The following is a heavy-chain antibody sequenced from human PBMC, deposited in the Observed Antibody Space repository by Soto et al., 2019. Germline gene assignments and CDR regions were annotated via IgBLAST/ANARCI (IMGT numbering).Heavy chain of an antibody. D-gene: IGHD2-2*01. CDR2: INHSGST. J-gene: IGHJ4*02. Sequence: LSLTCAVYGGSFSGYYWSWIRQPPGKGLEWIGEINHSGSTNYNPSLKSRVTISVDTSKNQFSLKLSSVTAADTAVYYCARGPQTPSDIVVVPAHATPDYWSQRTLVTVSA. CDR1: GGSFSGYY. V-gene: IGHV4-34*01. CDR3: ARGPQTPSDIVVVPAHATPDY.